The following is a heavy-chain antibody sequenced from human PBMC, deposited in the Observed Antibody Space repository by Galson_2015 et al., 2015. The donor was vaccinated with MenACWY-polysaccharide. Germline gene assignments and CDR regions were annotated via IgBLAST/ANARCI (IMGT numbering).Heavy chain of an antibody. Sequence: SLRLSCAASGLTFDDHGMSWVRQAPGKGLEWVSGISWNGAGTGYADSVKGRFTISRDNAKNSLYLQMNSLRADDTALYYCAGGDSSGWYFYYWGQGTLVTVSS. J-gene: IGHJ4*02. V-gene: IGHV3-20*04. CDR2: ISWNGAGT. D-gene: IGHD6-19*01. CDR3: AGGDSSGWYFYY. CDR1: GLTFDDHG.